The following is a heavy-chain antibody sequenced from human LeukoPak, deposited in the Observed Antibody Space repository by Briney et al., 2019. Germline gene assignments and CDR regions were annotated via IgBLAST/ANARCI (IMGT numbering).Heavy chain of an antibody. D-gene: IGHD3-10*01. CDR3: ARDITMVRGVFDY. CDR2: IKQDGYEK. CDR1: GFTFSGYW. Sequence: GGSLRLSCAASGFTFSGYWMSWVRQTQEQGLEWVANIKQDGYEKYYVDSVKGRFTISRDNAKNSLYLQMNSLRAEDTAVYYCARDITMVRGVFDYWGQGTLVTVSS. J-gene: IGHJ4*02. V-gene: IGHV3-7*03.